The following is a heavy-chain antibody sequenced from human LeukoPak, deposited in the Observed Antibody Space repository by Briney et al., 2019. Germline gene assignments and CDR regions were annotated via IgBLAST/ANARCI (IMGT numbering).Heavy chain of an antibody. CDR3: AKARDYVWGSCRPVPDFDC. CDR2: ISGSGVGT. Sequence: GGSLRLSCAASGFTFSNYAMSWVRQAPGKGLEWVSDISGSGVGTNYADSVKGRFTISRDNSKHTLYLQMNSLRAEDTAVYYCAKARDYVWGSCRPVPDFDCWGQGTLVTVSS. V-gene: IGHV3-23*01. CDR1: GFTFSNYA. D-gene: IGHD3-16*02. J-gene: IGHJ4*02.